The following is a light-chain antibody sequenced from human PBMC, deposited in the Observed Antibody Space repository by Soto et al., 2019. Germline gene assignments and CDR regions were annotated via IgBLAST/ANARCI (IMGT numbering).Light chain of an antibody. V-gene: IGKV3-15*01. Sequence: EIVMTQPPGALSASPGETATLSCRASQSVSSDVAWYQQKPGQAPRLLIYGAFTRATGIPARFSGSGSGTEFTLTISSLQSEDFAVYYCQYYDQWPPWAFGQGTKV. CDR2: GAF. CDR3: QYYDQWPPWA. J-gene: IGKJ1*01. CDR1: QSVSSD.